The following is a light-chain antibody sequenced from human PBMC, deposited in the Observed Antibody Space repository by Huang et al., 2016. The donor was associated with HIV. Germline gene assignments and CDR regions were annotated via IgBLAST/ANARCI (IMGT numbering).Light chain of an antibody. CDR1: QDISNS. Sequence: DIQVTQSPSSLSVSLGDRVTISCQASQDISNSLNWYQHKPGKDPKLLIYGASNLEPGVPSRFSGSGSGTHFTLTISSLQPEDFATYYCQQYGNLPPYTFGQGTKLDIK. J-gene: IGKJ2*01. CDR2: GAS. CDR3: QQYGNLPPYT. V-gene: IGKV1-33*01.